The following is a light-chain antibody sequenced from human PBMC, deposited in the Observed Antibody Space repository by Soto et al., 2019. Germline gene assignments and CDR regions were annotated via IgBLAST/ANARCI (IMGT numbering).Light chain of an antibody. J-gene: IGKJ1*01. CDR1: QSISFY. CDR3: QQSYSMPRT. V-gene: IGKV1-39*01. Sequence: IEMTQSPSSLSASVGGRVTITCRASQSISFYLNWYQQKPGKAPKLLIYTASNVQSGVPSRISGSGSGTEFTLTITSLQPEDFATYYCQQSYSMPRTFGQGTKVDIK. CDR2: TAS.